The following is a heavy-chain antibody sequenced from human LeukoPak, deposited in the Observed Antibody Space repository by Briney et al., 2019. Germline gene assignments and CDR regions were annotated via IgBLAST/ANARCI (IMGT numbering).Heavy chain of an antibody. D-gene: IGHD5-18*01. CDR1: GFTFSHYY. J-gene: IGHJ3*02. CDR2: IKQDGSEK. V-gene: IGHV3-7*01. CDR3: AKGDTAMEPPAFDI. Sequence: GGSLRLSCAASGFTFSHYYMSWVRQAPGKGLEWVANIKQDGSEKHYVDSVKGRFTISRDNAKNSLYLQMNSLRAEDTAVYYCAKGDTAMEPPAFDIWGQGTMVTVSS.